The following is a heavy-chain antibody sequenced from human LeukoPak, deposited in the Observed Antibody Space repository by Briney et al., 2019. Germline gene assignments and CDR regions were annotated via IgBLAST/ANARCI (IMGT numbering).Heavy chain of an antibody. D-gene: IGHD6-6*01. CDR2: IYYSGST. J-gene: IGHJ4*02. V-gene: IGHV4-59*01. CDR1: GGSISSYY. Sequence: SETLSLTCTVSGGSISSYYWSWIRQPPGKGLEWIGYIYYSGSTNYNPSLKSRVTISVDTSKNQFSLKLSSVTAADTAVYYCARVRGGSSVFYFDYWGQGTPVTVSS. CDR3: ARVRGGSSVFYFDY.